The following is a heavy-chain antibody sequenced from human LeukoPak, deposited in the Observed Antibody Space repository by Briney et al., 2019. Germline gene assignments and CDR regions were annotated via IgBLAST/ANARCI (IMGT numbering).Heavy chain of an antibody. CDR3: ASSDYYDSSGYYADAFDI. CDR1: GFTFSSYS. V-gene: IGHV3-21*01. CDR2: ISSSSYI. D-gene: IGHD3-22*01. J-gene: IGHJ3*02. Sequence: GGSLRLSCAASGFTFSSYSMNWVRQAPGKGLEWVSSISSSSYIYYADSVKGRFTISRDNAKNSLYLQMNSLRAEDTAVYCCASSDYYDSSGYYADAFDIWGQGTMVTVSS.